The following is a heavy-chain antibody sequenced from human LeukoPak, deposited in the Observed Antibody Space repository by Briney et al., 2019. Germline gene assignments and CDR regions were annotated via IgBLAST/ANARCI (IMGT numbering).Heavy chain of an antibody. J-gene: IGHJ4*02. D-gene: IGHD2-2*01. CDR1: GFTFSSYA. CDR3: AKSPRPYCSSTSCRFDY. V-gene: IGHV3-23*01. CDR2: ISGSGGST. Sequence: GGSLRLSCAASGFTFSSYAMSWVRQAPGKGLEWVSAISGSGGSTYYADSVKGRFTISRDNSKNTLYLQMNGLRAEDTAVYYCAKSPRPYCSSTSCRFDYWGQGTLVTVSS.